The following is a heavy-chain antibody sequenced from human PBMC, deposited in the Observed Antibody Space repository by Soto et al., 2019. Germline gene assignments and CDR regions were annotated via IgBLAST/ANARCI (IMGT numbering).Heavy chain of an antibody. J-gene: IGHJ6*02. CDR1: GFTFSSYE. CDR3: ARDPAIYSGKFDYGLDV. Sequence: GGSLELSSAVSGFTFSSYEMNWVRQAPGNGLEWVSYIGTSGKTIYYADSVRGRFTISRDNAKNSLYLQMNSLRAEDTAVYFCARDPAIYSGKFDYGLDVWGRGTTVTVSS. CDR2: IGTSGKTI. V-gene: IGHV3-48*03. D-gene: IGHD4-4*01.